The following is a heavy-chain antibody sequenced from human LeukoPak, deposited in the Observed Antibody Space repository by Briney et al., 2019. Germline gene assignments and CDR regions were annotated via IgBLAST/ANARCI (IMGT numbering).Heavy chain of an antibody. V-gene: IGHV3-30-3*01. D-gene: IGHD6-19*01. CDR1: GFTFSSYA. CDR2: ISYDGSNK. CDR3: ARPAKSYSSGWYYFDY. Sequence: PGRSLRLSCAASGFTFSSYAMHWVRQAPGKGLEWVAVISYDGSNKYYADSVKGRFTISRDNSKNTLYLQMNSLRAEDTAVYYCARPAKSYSSGWYYFDYWGQGTLITVSS. J-gene: IGHJ4*02.